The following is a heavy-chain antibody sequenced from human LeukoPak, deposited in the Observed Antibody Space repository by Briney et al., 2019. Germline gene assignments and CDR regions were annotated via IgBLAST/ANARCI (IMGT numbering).Heavy chain of an antibody. CDR1: GYSISSDYY. CDR3: ARVVAATLGFDY. V-gene: IGHV4-38-2*02. Sequence: SETLSLTCTVSGYSISSDYYWGWVRQPPGKGLEWIGSIYHSGSTYYNPSLKSRVTISVDTSKNQFSLKLSSVTAADTAVYYCARVVAATLGFDYWGQGTLVTVSS. D-gene: IGHD2-15*01. J-gene: IGHJ4*02. CDR2: IYHSGST.